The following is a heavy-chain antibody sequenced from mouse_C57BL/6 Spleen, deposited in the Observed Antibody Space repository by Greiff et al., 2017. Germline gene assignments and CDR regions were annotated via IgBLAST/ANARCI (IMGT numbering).Heavy chain of an antibody. CDR2: IDPPDSYT. J-gene: IGHJ1*03. D-gene: IGHD1-1*01. V-gene: IGHV1-50*01. CDR1: GYTFTSYW. CDR3: ARMTVGWYFYV. Sequence: VQLQQSGAELVKPGASVKLSCKASGYTFTSYWMQWVKQRPGQGLEWIGEIDPPDSYTNYNQTFKGKATLTVDTSSSTAYLQLSSLTSEESAVYYCARMTVGWYFYVWGTGTTVTVSS.